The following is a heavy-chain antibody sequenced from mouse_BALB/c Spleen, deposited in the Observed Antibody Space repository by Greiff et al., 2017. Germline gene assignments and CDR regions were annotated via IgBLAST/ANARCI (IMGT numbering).Heavy chain of an antibody. CDR1: GFTFSDYY. J-gene: IGHJ3*01. Sequence: EVKLMESGGGLVKPGGSLKLSCAASGFTFSDYYMYWVRQTPEKRLEWVATISDGGSYTYYPDSVKGRFTISRDNAKNNLYLQMSSLKSEDTAMYYCAREPSPFAYWGQGTLVTVSA. CDR2: ISDGGSYT. CDR3: AREPSPFAY. V-gene: IGHV5-4*02.